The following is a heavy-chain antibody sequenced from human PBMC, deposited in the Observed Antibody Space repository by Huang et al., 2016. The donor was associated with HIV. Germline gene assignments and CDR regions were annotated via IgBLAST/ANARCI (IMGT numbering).Heavy chain of an antibody. D-gene: IGHD2-15*01. CDR2: LSFDDAYK. J-gene: IGHJ3*02. Sequence: QVQLVESGGGVVQPGMSLSLSCAASGFTFSNYAMHWVRQAPGKCLDWVAVLSFDDAYKSYVDSVNGRITISRDESNKSLYLQLISLRTEDTGLYYCAKDIGHRVKTPVGSFEMWGQGTMVTVSS. CDR1: GFTFSNYA. CDR3: AKDIGHRVKTPVGSFEM. V-gene: IGHV3-30*18.